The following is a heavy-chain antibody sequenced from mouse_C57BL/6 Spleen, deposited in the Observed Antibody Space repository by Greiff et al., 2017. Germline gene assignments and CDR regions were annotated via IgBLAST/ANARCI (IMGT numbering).Heavy chain of an antibody. CDR2: INPNNGGT. V-gene: IGHV1-26*01. Sequence: VQLQQSGPELVKPGASVKISCKASGYTFNDYYMNWVKQSHGKSLEWIGDINPNNGGTSYNQKFKGKATLTVDKSSSTAYMELRSLTSEDSAVYYCARGPYDYDGALFAYWGQGTLVTVSA. CDR1: GYTFNDYY. J-gene: IGHJ3*01. D-gene: IGHD2-4*01. CDR3: ARGPYDYDGALFAY.